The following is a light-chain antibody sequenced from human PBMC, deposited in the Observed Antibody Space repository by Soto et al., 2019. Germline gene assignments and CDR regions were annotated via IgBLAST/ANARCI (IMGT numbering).Light chain of an antibody. CDR2: DVS. Sequence: DIQMTQSPPTLSASVGDRVTITCRASQSVNNWLAWYQQKPGKAPNLLIYDVSTLGSGVPSRFSGNESGTEFTLTISSLQPDDFAAYYCQQYMSFPLTFGGGTKVEIK. CDR3: QQYMSFPLT. CDR1: QSVNNW. J-gene: IGKJ4*01. V-gene: IGKV1-5*01.